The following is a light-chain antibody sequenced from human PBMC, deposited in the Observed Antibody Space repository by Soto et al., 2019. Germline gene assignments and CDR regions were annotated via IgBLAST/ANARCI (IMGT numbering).Light chain of an antibody. CDR2: ASS. J-gene: IGKJ1*01. CDR1: QGIANY. CDR3: QRSNSAPPT. Sequence: DIQVTQSPSSLSASVGDRVTITCRASQGIANYLAWYQQKPGKGPKLLIYASSTLQSGVPSRFSGSGSGTNFPLTISSLQPEDVATYYCQRSNSAPPTFGEGNKVEIK. V-gene: IGKV1-27*01.